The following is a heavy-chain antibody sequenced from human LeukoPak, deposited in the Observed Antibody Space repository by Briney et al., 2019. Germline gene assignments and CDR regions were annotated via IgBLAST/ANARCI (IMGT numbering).Heavy chain of an antibody. CDR3: ARGLRSGGTCALDY. V-gene: IGHV4-34*01. D-gene: IGHD2-15*01. Sequence: PPETLSLTCAVYGGAFSGYYRSWIRQPPGKGLEWIGEINHSGSTNYNPSLKSRVTISVDTSKNQFSLKLSSVTAADTAVYYCARGLRSGGTCALDYWGLGTLVTVSS. J-gene: IGHJ4*02. CDR2: INHSGST. CDR1: GGAFSGYY.